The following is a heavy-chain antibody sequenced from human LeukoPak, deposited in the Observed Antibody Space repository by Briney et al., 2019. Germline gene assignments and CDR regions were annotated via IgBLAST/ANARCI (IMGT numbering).Heavy chain of an antibody. D-gene: IGHD3-10*01. CDR2: ISSGTSYM. CDR3: ARDRGGDFDY. Sequence: GGSLRLSCAASGFTFRSYVMNWVRQAPGKGLEWVSSISSGTSYMYYAESVRGRFTISRDNAKSSLHLQMNSLRDEDTAVYYCARDRGGDFDYWGQGTLVTVSS. V-gene: IGHV3-21*01. CDR1: GFTFRSYV. J-gene: IGHJ4*02.